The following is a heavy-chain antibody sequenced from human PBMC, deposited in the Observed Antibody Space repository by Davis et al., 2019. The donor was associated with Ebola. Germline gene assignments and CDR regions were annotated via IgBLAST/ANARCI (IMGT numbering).Heavy chain of an antibody. CDR3: ARVQGVPAAMSFYGMDV. CDR2: ISAYNGNT. J-gene: IGHJ6*02. D-gene: IGHD2-2*01. CDR1: GYTFTSYG. Sequence: ASVKVSCKASGYTFTSYGISWVRQAPGQGLEWMGWISAYNGNTNYAQKLQGRVTMTTDTSTSTAYMELRSLRSDDTAVYYCARVQGVPAAMSFYGMDVWGQGTTVTVS. V-gene: IGHV1-18*01.